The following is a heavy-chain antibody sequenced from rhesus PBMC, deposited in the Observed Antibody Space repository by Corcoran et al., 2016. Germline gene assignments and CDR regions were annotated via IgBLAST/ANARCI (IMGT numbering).Heavy chain of an antibody. D-gene: IGHD3-9*01. CDR2: ISGSSGST. CDR3: ARAKGTVDY. V-gene: IGHV4-165*01. Sequence: QVQLQESGPGLVKPSETLSLTCAVSGGSFRGYYWGWIRQPPGKGLEWIGYISGSSGSTDYNPSLKSRVTISTDTSKNQFSLKLSSVTAADTAVYYCARAKGTVDYWGQGVLVTVSS. CDR1: GGSFRGYY. J-gene: IGHJ4*01.